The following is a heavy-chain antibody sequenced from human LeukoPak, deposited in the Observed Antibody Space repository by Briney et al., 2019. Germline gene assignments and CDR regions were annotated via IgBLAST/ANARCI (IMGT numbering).Heavy chain of an antibody. Sequence: GGSLRLSCTASGVTFSGYEMTWVRQAPGKGLEGMSYISVNGGAMHYADSVRGRFTTSRDDAKNSLYLHMNSLRVEDTAIYYCARKTDRLGAVGRDRYFDLWGRGTLITVSS. D-gene: IGHD6-13*01. CDR3: ARKTDRLGAVGRDRYFDL. CDR2: ISVNGGAM. CDR1: GVTFSGYE. J-gene: IGHJ2*01. V-gene: IGHV3-48*03.